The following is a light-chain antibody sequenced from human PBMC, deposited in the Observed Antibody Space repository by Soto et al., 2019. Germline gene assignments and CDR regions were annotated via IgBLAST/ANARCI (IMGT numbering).Light chain of an antibody. J-gene: IGKJ2*01. CDR1: QTVSSW. V-gene: IGKV1-5*03. CDR3: QQYNPYSPYT. CDR2: KAS. Sequence: DIQMTQFPSTLSASIGDRVTITCRASQTVSSWLAWYQQKPGKAPKLLIYKASNLETGVPSRFSGSGSGTEFTLTISSLQHDDFATYYCQQYNPYSPYTFGQGTRLEIK.